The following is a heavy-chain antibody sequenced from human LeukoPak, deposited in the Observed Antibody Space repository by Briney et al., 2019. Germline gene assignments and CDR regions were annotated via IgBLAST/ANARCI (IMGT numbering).Heavy chain of an antibody. CDR1: GDSSSIDYY. V-gene: IGHV4-38-2*02. J-gene: IGHJ4*02. D-gene: IGHD5-12*01. Sequence: KPSETLSLTCTVSGDSSSIDYYWGWIRQSPGKGLEWIGSIHRSGSTYYNPSLKSRVTISGDTSKSQFSLRLTSVTAADTAVYYCAGTSSGYYSTDYWGQGTLVTVSS. CDR2: IHRSGST. CDR3: AGTSSGYYSTDY.